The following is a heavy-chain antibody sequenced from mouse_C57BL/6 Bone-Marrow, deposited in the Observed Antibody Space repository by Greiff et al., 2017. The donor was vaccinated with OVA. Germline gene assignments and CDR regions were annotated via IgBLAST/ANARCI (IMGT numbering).Heavy chain of an antibody. D-gene: IGHD2-1*01. V-gene: IGHV1-4*01. Sequence: LQESGAELARPGASVKMSCKASGYTFTSYTMHWVKQRPGQGLEWIGYINPSSGYTKYNQKFKDKATLTADKSSSTAYMQLSSLTSEDSAVYYCARSRYGNYAMDYWGQGTSVTVSS. CDR2: INPSSGYT. CDR1: GYTFTSYT. CDR3: ARSRYGNYAMDY. J-gene: IGHJ4*01.